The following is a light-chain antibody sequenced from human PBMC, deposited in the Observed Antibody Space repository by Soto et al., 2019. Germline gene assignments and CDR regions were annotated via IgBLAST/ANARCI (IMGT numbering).Light chain of an antibody. CDR1: LSVSSNY. CDR2: GAS. CDR3: QQYGNSPHT. Sequence: EIVLTQSPGTLSLSPGERATLSCRASLSVSSNYLAWYQQKPGQTPRLLIYGASRRATGIPERFSGSGSGTDSTLTISRLEPEDFAVYFCQQYGNSPHTFGQGTKVDIK. V-gene: IGKV3-20*01. J-gene: IGKJ2*01.